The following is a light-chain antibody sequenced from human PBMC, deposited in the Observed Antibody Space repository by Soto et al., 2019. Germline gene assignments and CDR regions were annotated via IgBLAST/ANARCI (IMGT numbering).Light chain of an antibody. CDR3: TSHSSSGTLAV. CDR1: GVNFGGSNW. CDR2: VVS. J-gene: IGLJ1*01. Sequence: QSALTQPASVSGSPGQSITFPSIEPGVNFGGSNWASWYQQHPGRAPKLIIFVVSGRPSGVSDRFSGSRSDNTASLTISGLQAEDEADYYCTSHSSSGTLAVFGTGTKLTVL. V-gene: IGLV2-14*01.